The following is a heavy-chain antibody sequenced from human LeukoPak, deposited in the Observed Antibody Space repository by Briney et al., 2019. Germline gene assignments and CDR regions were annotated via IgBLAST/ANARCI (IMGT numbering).Heavy chain of an antibody. CDR1: GFTFSSYA. CDR3: AKLAKYFYGSETYYFFEH. Sequence: GRSLRLSCAASGFTFSSYAMHWVRQAPGKGLEWVANIKQDGTEKYYVDSVKGRFTISRENAENSLYLQMNSLRVEDTAVYYCAKLAKYFYGSETYYFFEHWGQGTPVTASS. V-gene: IGHV3-7*01. CDR2: IKQDGTEK. D-gene: IGHD3-10*01. J-gene: IGHJ4*02.